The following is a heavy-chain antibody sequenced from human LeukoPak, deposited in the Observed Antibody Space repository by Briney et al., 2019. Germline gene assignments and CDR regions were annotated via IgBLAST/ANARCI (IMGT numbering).Heavy chain of an antibody. CDR2: ISAYNGNT. Sequence: ASVKVSCKASGYTFTSYGINWVRQAPGQGLEWMGWISAYNGNTNYAQKLQGRVTMTTDTTANTAYMELRSLRSDDTAVYYCARNVIVGVVFDNWGQGTLVTVSS. V-gene: IGHV1-18*01. CDR3: ARNVIVGVVFDN. D-gene: IGHD1-26*01. J-gene: IGHJ4*02. CDR1: GYTFTSYG.